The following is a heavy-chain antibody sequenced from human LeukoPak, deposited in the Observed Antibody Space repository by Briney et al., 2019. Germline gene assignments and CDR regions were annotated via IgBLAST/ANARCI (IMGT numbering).Heavy chain of an antibody. CDR2: IYPGDSDT. CDR1: GYSFTSYW. D-gene: IGHD6-13*01. J-gene: IGHJ4*02. CDR3: ARTIAAAGTVFDY. Sequence: KSGESLKISCKGSGYSFTSYWIGWVRQMPGKGLEWMGIIYPGDSDTRYSPSFQGQVTISADKSISTAYLQWSSLKASDTAMYYCARTIAAAGTVFDYWGQGILVTVSS. V-gene: IGHV5-51*01.